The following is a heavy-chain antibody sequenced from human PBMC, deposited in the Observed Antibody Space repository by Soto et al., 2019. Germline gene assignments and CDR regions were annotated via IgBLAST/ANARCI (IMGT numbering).Heavy chain of an antibody. J-gene: IGHJ5*02. V-gene: IGHV3-7*03. D-gene: IGHD2-2*01. CDR3: ARDATYQLPS. Sequence: GGSLRLSCTASGFTFSDFGMTWVRQAPGKGLEWVANIKQDGGQTFYVDSVKGRFTISRDNAKNSLYLQMSSLRVEDTAVYYCARDATYQLPSWGQGTLVTVSS. CDR2: IKQDGGQT. CDR1: GFTFSDFG.